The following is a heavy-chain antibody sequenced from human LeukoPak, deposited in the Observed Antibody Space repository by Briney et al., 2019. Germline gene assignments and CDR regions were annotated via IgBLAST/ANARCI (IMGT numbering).Heavy chain of an antibody. CDR3: AKDLGSVVTPPSLDY. CDR2: ISYDGSNK. CDR1: GFTFSSYA. Sequence: GGSLRLSCAASGFTFSSYAMLWVRQAPGKGLEWVAVISYDGSNKYYADSVKGRFTISRDNSKNTLYLQMNSLRAEDTAVYYCAKDLGSVVTPPSLDYWGQGTLVTVSS. J-gene: IGHJ4*02. V-gene: IGHV3-30-3*01. D-gene: IGHD4-23*01.